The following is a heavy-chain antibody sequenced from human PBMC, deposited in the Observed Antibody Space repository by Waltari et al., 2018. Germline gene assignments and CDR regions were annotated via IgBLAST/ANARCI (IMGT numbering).Heavy chain of an antibody. Sequence: QVQLVQSGAEVKKPGASVTVSCKASGYTFTSYAMHWVRQAPGQRLEWMGWINAGNGNTKYSQKFQGRVTITRDTSASTAYMELSSLRSEDTAVYYCARGARYYFDYWGQGTLVTVSS. V-gene: IGHV1-3*01. J-gene: IGHJ4*02. CDR2: INAGNGNT. CDR1: GYTFTSYA. CDR3: ARGARYYFDY. D-gene: IGHD1-26*01.